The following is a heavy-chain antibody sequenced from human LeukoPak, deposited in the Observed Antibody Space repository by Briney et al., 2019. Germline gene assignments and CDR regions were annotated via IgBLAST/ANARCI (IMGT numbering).Heavy chain of an antibody. D-gene: IGHD3-22*01. CDR2: IWYDGSNK. CDR1: GFTFSSYG. J-gene: IGHJ4*02. V-gene: IGHV3-33*01. CDR3: ARDLLARDSSCPFGY. Sequence: GGSLRLSCAASGFTFSSYGMHWVRQAPGKGLEWVAVIWYDGSNKYYADSVKGRFTISRDNSKNTLYLQMNSLRAEDTAVYYCARDLLARDSSCPFGYWGQGTLVTVSS.